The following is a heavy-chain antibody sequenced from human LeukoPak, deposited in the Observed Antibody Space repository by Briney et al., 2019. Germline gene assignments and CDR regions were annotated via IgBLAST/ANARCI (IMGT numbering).Heavy chain of an antibody. D-gene: IGHD5-18*01. Sequence: SETLSLTCAVFCDSVSSNYWWSWVRQSPGRGLEWIGEVFHSGSTNYNPSLMGRVTISLDKSKNQVSLKLRSVTAADTAVYYCARHRGGYNCHDYWGQGALVTVSS. J-gene: IGHJ4*02. V-gene: IGHV4-4*02. CDR2: VFHSGST. CDR3: ARHRGGYNCHDY. CDR1: CDSVSSNYW.